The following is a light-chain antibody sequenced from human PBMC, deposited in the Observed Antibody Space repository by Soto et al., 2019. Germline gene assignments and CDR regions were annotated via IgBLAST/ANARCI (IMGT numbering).Light chain of an antibody. CDR3: LQYDSYSWT. V-gene: IGKV1-5*01. Sequence: DIQMTQSPSTLSPSVGDGVTITCRASRSISDWLAWYQQKPGKAPKLLIFDASNLKSVVPSRFSGSVSGTEFTLTISSLQPDDVATYYCLQYDSYSWTFGQGTTVEIK. CDR1: RSISDW. J-gene: IGKJ1*01. CDR2: DAS.